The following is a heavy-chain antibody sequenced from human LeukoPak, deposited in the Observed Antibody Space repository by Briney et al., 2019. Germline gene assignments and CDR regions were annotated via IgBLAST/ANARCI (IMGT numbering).Heavy chain of an antibody. CDR1: GFTFSDYN. CDR3: ARDLIRRCTFDY. J-gene: IGHJ4*02. Sequence: GGSLRLSCAASGFTFSDYNMHWVRQAPGKGLDWVALMSPDGNKKYYADSVKGRFTISRDNSKNTVDLQLNSLRAEDTAVYYCARDLIRRCTFDYCGQGTLVTVSS. D-gene: IGHD3-16*01. CDR2: MSPDGNKK. V-gene: IGHV3-30-3*01.